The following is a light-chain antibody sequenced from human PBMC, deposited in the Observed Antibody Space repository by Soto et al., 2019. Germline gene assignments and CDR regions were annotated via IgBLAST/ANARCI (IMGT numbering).Light chain of an antibody. Sequence: EIVMTQSPATLSVSPGERATLSCRASQSISSSLAWYQQRPGQAPRLLIYGASTRATGIPDRFSGSGSGTEFTLTISSLQSEDFAVYYCQQYNNWPPWTFDQGTKVEIK. CDR1: QSISSS. J-gene: IGKJ1*01. CDR2: GAS. V-gene: IGKV3-15*01. CDR3: QQYNNWPPWT.